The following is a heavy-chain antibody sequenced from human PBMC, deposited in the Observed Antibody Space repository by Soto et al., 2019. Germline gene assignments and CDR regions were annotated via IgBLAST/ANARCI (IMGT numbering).Heavy chain of an antibody. CDR1: GFILSSSA. J-gene: IGHJ6*02. CDR3: TKGPTIFGVVITYEYYYGMYV. Sequence: GGSLRLSCAASGFILSSSAMSWVRQAPGRGLEWVSSISGSGTRTYYADSVKGRFTISGDRSKNTVYLQMNSLRAEDTAVYYCTKGPTIFGVVITYEYYYGMYVWGQGTTVTV. V-gene: IGHV3-23*01. D-gene: IGHD3-3*01. CDR2: ISGSGTRT.